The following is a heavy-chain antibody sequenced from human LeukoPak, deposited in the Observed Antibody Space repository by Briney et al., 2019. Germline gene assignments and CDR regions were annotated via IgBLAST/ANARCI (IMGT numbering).Heavy chain of an antibody. D-gene: IGHD4-23*01. Sequence: ASAKVSCKASGGTLNTYSISWVRQAPREGLEWMVGIIPVFNTINYAQRLQGRVTLTVDESTSTAYMELSSLRSEDTAVYYCARGNSRWSTPSSSYYYRMDVWGQGTTVAVSS. CDR2: IIPVFNTI. V-gene: IGHV1-69*01. J-gene: IGHJ6*02. CDR3: ARGNSRWSTPSSSYYYRMDV. CDR1: GGTLNTYS.